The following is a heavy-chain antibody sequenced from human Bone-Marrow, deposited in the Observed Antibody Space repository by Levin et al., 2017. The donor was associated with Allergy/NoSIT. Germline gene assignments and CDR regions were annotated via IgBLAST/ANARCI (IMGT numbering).Heavy chain of an antibody. CDR3: AKDSGPEYYYGMDV. Sequence: PGGSLRLSCAASGFTFDDYAMHWVRQAPGKGLEWVSGISWNSGSIGYADSVKGRFTISRDNAKNSLYLQMNSLRAEDTALYYCAKDSGPEYYYGMDVWGQGTTVTVSS. CDR2: ISWNSGSI. V-gene: IGHV3-9*01. D-gene: IGHD3-10*01. CDR1: GFTFDDYA. J-gene: IGHJ6*02.